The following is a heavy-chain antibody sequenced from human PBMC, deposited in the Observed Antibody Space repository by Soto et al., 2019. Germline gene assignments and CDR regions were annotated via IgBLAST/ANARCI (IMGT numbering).Heavy chain of an antibody. Sequence: PGGSLRLSCAASGFPFKNYWMNWVRQSAGKGLVWIARINDEGSWTTYADSVKGRFTVSRDNSKNTLDMEMNSLGVEDTAVYFCARDAEHYDSSPGVYWGRGTLVTVSS. CDR3: ARDAEHYDSSPGVY. J-gene: IGHJ1*01. V-gene: IGHV3-74*01. CDR2: INDEGSWT. D-gene: IGHD3-22*01. CDR1: GFPFKNYW.